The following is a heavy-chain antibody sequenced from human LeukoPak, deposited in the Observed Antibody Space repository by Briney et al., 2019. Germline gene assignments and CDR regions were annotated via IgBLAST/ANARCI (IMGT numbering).Heavy chain of an antibody. CDR2: IEGDGSST. CDR1: GFTFSSNW. CDR3: ARGYGSGSQYYFDY. Sequence: GGSLRLSCAASGFTFSSNWMHWVRQAPGKGLVWVSRIEGDGSSTTYAESVKGRFTISRDNAKNTLYLQVNSLRAEDTAVYYCARGYGSGSQYYFDYWGQGTLVTVSS. V-gene: IGHV3-74*03. J-gene: IGHJ4*02. D-gene: IGHD3-10*01.